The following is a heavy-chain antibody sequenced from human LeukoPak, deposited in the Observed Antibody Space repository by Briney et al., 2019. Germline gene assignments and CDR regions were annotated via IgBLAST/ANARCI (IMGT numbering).Heavy chain of an antibody. CDR1: GGTFSSYT. V-gene: IGHV1-69*05. J-gene: IGHJ4*02. CDR3: ASVVGANDY. D-gene: IGHD1-26*01. CDR2: IIPIFGTA. Sequence: GASVKVSCKASGGTFSSYTISWVRQAPGQGLEWMGRIIPIFGTANYAQKFQGRVTITTDESTSTAYMELSSLRFEDTAVYYCASVVGANDYWGQGTLVTVSS.